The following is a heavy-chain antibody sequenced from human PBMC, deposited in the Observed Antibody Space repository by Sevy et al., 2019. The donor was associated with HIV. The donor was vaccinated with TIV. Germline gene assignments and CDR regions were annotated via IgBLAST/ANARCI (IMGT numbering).Heavy chain of an antibody. CDR3: ARITIFGVVIGFDY. J-gene: IGHJ4*02. Sequence: ASVKVSCKASGYTFSGYDMHWVRQAPGQGLEWMGRINPNSGGTNYAQKFQGRVTMTRDTSISTAYMELSRLRSDDTAVYYCARITIFGVVIGFDYWGQGTLVTVSS. D-gene: IGHD3-3*01. CDR1: GYTFSGYD. V-gene: IGHV1-2*06. CDR2: INPNSGGT.